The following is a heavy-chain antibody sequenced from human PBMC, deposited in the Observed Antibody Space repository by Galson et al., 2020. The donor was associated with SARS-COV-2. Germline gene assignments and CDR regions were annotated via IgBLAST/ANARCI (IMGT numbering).Heavy chain of an antibody. V-gene: IGHV3-11*01. CDR1: GFTFSDYY. Sequence: GESLKISCAASGFTFSDYYMSWIRKAPGKGLAWVSYISSSGSTIYYADSVKGRFTISRDNAKNSLYLQMNSLRAEDTAVYYCARLDFWSGYYIDYWGQGTLVTVSS. CDR3: ARLDFWSGYYIDY. CDR2: ISSSGSTI. J-gene: IGHJ4*02. D-gene: IGHD3-3*01.